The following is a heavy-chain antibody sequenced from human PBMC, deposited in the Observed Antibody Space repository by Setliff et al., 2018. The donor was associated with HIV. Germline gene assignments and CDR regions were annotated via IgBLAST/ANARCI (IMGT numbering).Heavy chain of an antibody. CDR2: IYHGGTT. D-gene: IGHD2-21*02. J-gene: IGHJ3*02. Sequence: SETLSLTCAVPGYSISSGYYWAWLRQPPGKGLEWIGSIYHGGTTYYNPSLKSRSTISEDTSKNQCSLSLSSVTAADTAVYYCVRGPPLTPTDADHPFDIWGQGNPGHRLL. CDR3: VRGPPLTPTDADHPFDI. CDR1: GYSISSGYY. V-gene: IGHV4-38-2*01.